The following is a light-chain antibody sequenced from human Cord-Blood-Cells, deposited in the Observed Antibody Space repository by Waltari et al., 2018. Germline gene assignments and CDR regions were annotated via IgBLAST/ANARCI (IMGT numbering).Light chain of an antibody. CDR1: SGHSSYA. CDR2: LNSDGSH. V-gene: IGLV4-69*01. CDR3: QTWGTGIQV. J-gene: IGLJ3*02. Sequence: QLVLTQSPSASASLGASVTLTCTLSSGHSSYAIACHQQHPEKGPRYLMKLNSDGSHSKGDGIPDRFSGSSSGAERYLTISSLQSEDEADYYCQTWGTGIQVFGGGTKLTVL.